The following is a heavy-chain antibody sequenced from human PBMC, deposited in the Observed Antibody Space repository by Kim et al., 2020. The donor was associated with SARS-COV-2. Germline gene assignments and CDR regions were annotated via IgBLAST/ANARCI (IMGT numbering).Heavy chain of an antibody. CDR1: GFTFDDYA. D-gene: IGHD3-10*01. CDR2: ISWNSGSI. CDR3: AKDPRLLWFGANYYYGMDL. J-gene: IGHJ6*02. V-gene: IGHV3-9*01. Sequence: GGSLRLSCAASGFTFDDYAMHWVRQAPGKGLEWVSGISWNSGSIGYADSVKGRFTISRDNAKNSLYLQMNSLRAEDTALYYCAKDPRLLWFGANYYYGMDLWGQVTTVPVSS.